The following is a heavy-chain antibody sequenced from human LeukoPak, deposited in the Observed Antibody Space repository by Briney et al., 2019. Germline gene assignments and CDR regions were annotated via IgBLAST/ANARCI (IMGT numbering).Heavy chain of an antibody. CDR3: ASTVVVIERDGRAIEYFDL. CDR1: GGSISSSSYY. Sequence: SETLSLTCTVSGGSISSSSYYWGWIRQPPGKGLEWIGYVHYSGSTNYNPSLKSRVTISVDTSKNQFSLKLSSVTAADTAVYYCASTVVVIERDGRAIEYFDLWGRGALVTVSS. J-gene: IGHJ2*01. V-gene: IGHV4-61*05. CDR2: VHYSGST. D-gene: IGHD2-21*01.